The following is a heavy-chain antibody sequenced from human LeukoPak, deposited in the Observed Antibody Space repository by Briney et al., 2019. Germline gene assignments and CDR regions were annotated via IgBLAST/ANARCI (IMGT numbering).Heavy chain of an antibody. Sequence: PGGALRLSCAASGFSLRNYDMSWVRQAPGKGLEWVSAISGRGADTYYADSVKGRFTISRDNSKNTLYLQMNSLRDEDTAVYYCAKDRRMAAAGTNYFDYWGQGTLVTVSS. V-gene: IGHV3-23*01. CDR2: ISGRGADT. CDR3: AKDRRMAAAGTNYFDY. D-gene: IGHD6-13*01. J-gene: IGHJ4*02. CDR1: GFSLRNYD.